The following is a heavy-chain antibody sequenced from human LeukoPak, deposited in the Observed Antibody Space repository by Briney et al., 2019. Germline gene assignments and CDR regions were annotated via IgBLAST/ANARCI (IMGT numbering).Heavy chain of an antibody. V-gene: IGHV4-61*01. CDR1: GGSVSSGSYC. CDR3: ARHYYDSSGYYEPQFDY. Sequence: SETLSLTCTVSGGSVSSGSYCWSWIRQPPGKGLEWIGYVYYSGSTNYNSSLKSRVTISVDTSKNQFSLKLSSVTAADTAVYYCARHYYDSSGYYEPQFDYWGQGTLVTISS. CDR2: VYYSGST. J-gene: IGHJ4*02. D-gene: IGHD3-22*01.